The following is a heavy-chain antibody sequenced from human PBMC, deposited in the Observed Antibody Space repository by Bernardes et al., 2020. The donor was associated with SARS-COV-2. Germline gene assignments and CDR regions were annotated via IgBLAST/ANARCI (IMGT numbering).Heavy chain of an antibody. CDR3: ARDLSHLVRRGFDL. J-gene: IGHJ2*01. D-gene: IGHD3-10*01. CDR2: IYYSGST. V-gene: IGHV4-59*01. Sequence: SETLSLTCTVSGGSIGSYYWAWNRQPPGKGLEWIGYIYYSGSTNYNPFLKSRVTISVDRSQNQFSLNLSSVTPADTAVYYCARDLSHLVRRGFDLWGRGTLVTVSS. CDR1: GGSIGSYY.